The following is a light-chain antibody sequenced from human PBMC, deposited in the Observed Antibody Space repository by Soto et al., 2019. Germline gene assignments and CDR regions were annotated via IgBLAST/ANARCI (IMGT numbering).Light chain of an antibody. Sequence: EIVLTQSPATLSLSPGERATLSCRASQSVSTYLAWYHQKPGQAPRLVIYTASYRAAGIPARFSGSGSETDFTLTISTLEPEDFAVYYCQQRSSWPLTFGGGTKVEIK. V-gene: IGKV3-11*01. CDR3: QQRSSWPLT. CDR2: TAS. J-gene: IGKJ4*01. CDR1: QSVSTY.